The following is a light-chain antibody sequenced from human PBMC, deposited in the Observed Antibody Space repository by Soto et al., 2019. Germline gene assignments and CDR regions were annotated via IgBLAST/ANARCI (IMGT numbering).Light chain of an antibody. V-gene: IGKV1-39*01. CDR1: QSIGTY. Sequence: DIQMTQSPSSLSASVGDRVTITCRASQSIGTYLNWYQWKPGKAPKVLIYAASSLQSWVPSRFRGSGSGTDFTLTISSLQREDFATYFCQQTYTIPRGFTFGPGTKVYLK. J-gene: IGKJ3*01. CDR2: AAS. CDR3: QQTYTIPRGFT.